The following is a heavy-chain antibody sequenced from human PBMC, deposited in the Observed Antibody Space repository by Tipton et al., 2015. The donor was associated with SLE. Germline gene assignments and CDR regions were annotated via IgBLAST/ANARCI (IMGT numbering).Heavy chain of an antibody. CDR3: AREGVVRGTFDI. V-gene: IGHV4-59*11. CDR2: IYYSGST. D-gene: IGHD2-15*01. CDR1: GGSISSHY. J-gene: IGHJ3*02. Sequence: TLSLTCTVSGGSISSHYWSWIRQPPGKGLEWLGYIYYSGSTNYNPSLKSRVTISVDTSKNQFSLKLSSVTAADTAVYYCAREGVVRGTFDIWGQGTMVTVSS.